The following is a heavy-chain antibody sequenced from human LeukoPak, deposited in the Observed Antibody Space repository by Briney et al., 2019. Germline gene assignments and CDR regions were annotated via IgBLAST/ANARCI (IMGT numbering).Heavy chain of an antibody. J-gene: IGHJ4*02. D-gene: IGHD3-22*01. V-gene: IGHV3-7*01. CDR2: IKQDGSEK. Sequence: PGRSLRLSCAASGFTFSSNWMTWVRQAPGKGLEWVANIKQDGSEKYYVDSVKGRFTISRDNAKNSLYLQMSSLRAEDTAVYYCTRSQAGYYYFPLDCWGQGTLVTVSS. CDR3: TRSQAGYYYFPLDC. CDR1: GFTFSSNW.